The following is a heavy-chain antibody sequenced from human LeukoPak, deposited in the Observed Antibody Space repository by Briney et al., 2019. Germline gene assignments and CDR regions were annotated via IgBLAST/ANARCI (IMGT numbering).Heavy chain of an antibody. Sequence: SETLSLTCTVSGRSISSYYWNWIRQPPGKGLEWIGYIYYSESTNYNPSLKSRVTISVDTSKNQFSLKLSSVTAADTAVYFCARAPAGDYFDYWGQGTLVTVSS. V-gene: IGHV4-59*01. D-gene: IGHD2-2*01. CDR3: ARAPAGDYFDY. CDR1: GRSISSYY. J-gene: IGHJ4*02. CDR2: IYYSEST.